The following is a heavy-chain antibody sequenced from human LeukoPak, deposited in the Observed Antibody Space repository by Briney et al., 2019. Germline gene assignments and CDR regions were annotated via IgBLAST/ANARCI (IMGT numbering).Heavy chain of an antibody. V-gene: IGHV7-4-1*02. CDR1: GYTFTSYA. CDR3: ARDRRWAGAGKKYNWFDP. CDR2: INTNTGNP. J-gene: IGHJ5*02. Sequence: ASVNVSCKASGYTFTSYAMNWVRQAPGQGLEWMGWINTNTGNPTYAQGFTGRFVFSLDTSVSTAYLQISSLKAEDTAVYYCARDRRWAGAGKKYNWFDPWGQGTLVTVSS. D-gene: IGHD6-19*01.